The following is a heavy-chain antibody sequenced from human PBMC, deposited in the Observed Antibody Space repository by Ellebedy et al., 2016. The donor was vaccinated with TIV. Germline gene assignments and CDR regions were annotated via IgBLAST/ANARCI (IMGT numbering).Heavy chain of an antibody. CDR3: AKGRGGSSYSSLDV. CDR2: TSGSSDSR. Sequence: PGGSLRLSCAASGFTFSNYAMNWVRQAPGKGPEWVSVTSGSSDSRDYVDSVKGRFTISRDNSQNTLYLQMNSLRAEDTAVYYCAKGRGGSSYSSLDVWGQGTTVTVSS. V-gene: IGHV3-23*01. CDR1: GFTFSNYA. D-gene: IGHD2-15*01. J-gene: IGHJ6*02.